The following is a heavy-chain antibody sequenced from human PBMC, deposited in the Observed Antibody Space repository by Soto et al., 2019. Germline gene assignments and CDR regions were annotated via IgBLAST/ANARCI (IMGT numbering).Heavy chain of an antibody. CDR2: MYNSGTT. J-gene: IGHJ4*02. D-gene: IGHD1-26*01. CDR3: AGAKGRSFFDH. CDR1: GGSINSGGYF. Sequence: PSETLSLTCTVSGGSINSGGYFWTWVRQHPGKGLEWVGYMYNSGTTYYTSSLKSRVNISGDTSKNQFSLRLSSVTAADTAVYYCAGAKGRSFFDHWGQGTLVTVSS. V-gene: IGHV4-31*03.